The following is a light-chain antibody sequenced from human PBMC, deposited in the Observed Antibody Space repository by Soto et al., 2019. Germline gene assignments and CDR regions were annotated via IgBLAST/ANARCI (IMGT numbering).Light chain of an antibody. V-gene: IGKV2-28*01. CDR2: LGS. CDR1: QSLLHSNGYSL. CDR3: LRGLQTPFT. Sequence: DIVMTHSPLSLPVTPGEPASFSCRSSQSLLHSNGYSLVDWYLQKPLQSPPLLFYLGSIRASVVPDRFSGSGSGTDFRLKLPRVEGEDVEVYYCLRGLQTPFTLVPGTKVDI. J-gene: IGKJ3*01.